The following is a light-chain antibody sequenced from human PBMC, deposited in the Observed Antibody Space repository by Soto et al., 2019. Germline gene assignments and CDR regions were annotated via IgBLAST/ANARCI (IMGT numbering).Light chain of an antibody. CDR3: QQYGSSPSVT. J-gene: IGKJ1*01. CDR2: GAS. CDR1: QSVSSSY. Sequence: EIVLTQSPGTLSLSPGERATLSCRASQSVSSSYLAWYQQKPGQAPRLLIYGASSRATGIPDRFSGSGSGTDFTLTISRLEPEDFAVYYCQQYGSSPSVTFVQGTKV. V-gene: IGKV3-20*01.